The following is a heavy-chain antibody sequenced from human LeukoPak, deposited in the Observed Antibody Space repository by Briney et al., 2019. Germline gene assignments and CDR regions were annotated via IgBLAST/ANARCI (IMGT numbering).Heavy chain of an antibody. J-gene: IGHJ4*02. V-gene: IGHV3-23*01. CDR1: GFTFSSYA. CDR3: AKEWLWFGESGIDY. Sequence: GGSLRLSCAASGFTFSSYAMSWVRQAPGKGLEWVSAISGSGGSTYCADSVKGRFTISRDNSKNTLYLQMNSLRAEDTAVYYCAKEWLWFGESGIDYWGQGTLVTVSS. D-gene: IGHD3-10*01. CDR2: ISGSGGST.